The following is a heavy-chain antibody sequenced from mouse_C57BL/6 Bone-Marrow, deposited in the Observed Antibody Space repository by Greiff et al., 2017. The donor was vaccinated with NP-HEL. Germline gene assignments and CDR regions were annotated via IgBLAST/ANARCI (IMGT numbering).Heavy chain of an antibody. CDR1: GFNIKDDY. V-gene: IGHV14-4*01. D-gene: IGHD1-1*01. J-gene: IGHJ4*01. Sequence: VQLQQSGAELVRPGASVKLSCTVSGFNIKDDYMHWVKQRPEQGLEWIGWIDPENGDTEYASKFQGKATITADTSSNTAYLQLSSLTSGDTAVYYCTTGGSSPYAMYYWDQGTSATVTS. CDR2: IDPENGDT. CDR3: TTGGSSPYAMYY.